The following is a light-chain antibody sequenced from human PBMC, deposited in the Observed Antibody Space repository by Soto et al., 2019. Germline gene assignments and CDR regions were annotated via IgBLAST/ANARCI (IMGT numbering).Light chain of an antibody. Sequence: DIQMTQSPSTLSASVGDRVTITCRASQSISSWLAWYQQKPGTAPKLLIYKASTLESGVPSRFSGIRSGTEFILSVSSLQPDDFATYYCQQYNDSFPYTFGQGTKLEIK. V-gene: IGKV1-5*03. CDR2: KAS. CDR1: QSISSW. CDR3: QQYNDSFPYT. J-gene: IGKJ2*01.